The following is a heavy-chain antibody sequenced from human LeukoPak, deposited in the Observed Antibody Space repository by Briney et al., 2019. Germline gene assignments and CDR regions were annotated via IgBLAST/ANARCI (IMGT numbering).Heavy chain of an antibody. J-gene: IGHJ4*02. D-gene: IGHD4-23*01. V-gene: IGHV4-59*01. CDR3: ARGDGGPFDY. Sequence: SETLSLTCTVSGGSISSYYWSSIRQPPGTGLEWIGYIYYSGSTNYNPSLKSRVTISVDTSKHQFSLKLSSVTAADTAVYYCARGDGGPFDYWGQGTLVTVSS. CDR2: IYYSGST. CDR1: GGSISSYY.